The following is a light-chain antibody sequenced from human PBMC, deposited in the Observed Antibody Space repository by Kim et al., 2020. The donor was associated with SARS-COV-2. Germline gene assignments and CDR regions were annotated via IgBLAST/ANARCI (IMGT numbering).Light chain of an antibody. CDR1: RLRSYY. V-gene: IGLV3-19*01. Sequence: VALGKTVRITCQGDRLRSYYATWYQQKPGQAPIVVIYGKNNRPSGIPDRFSGSSSGNTASLTITGTQAGDEADYYCNSRDSNDNVVFGGGTQLIVL. CDR2: GKN. CDR3: NSRDSNDNVV. J-gene: IGLJ3*02.